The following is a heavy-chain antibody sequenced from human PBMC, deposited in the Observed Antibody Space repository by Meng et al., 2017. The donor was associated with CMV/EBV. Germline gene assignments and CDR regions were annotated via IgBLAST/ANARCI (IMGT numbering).Heavy chain of an antibody. CDR3: ARSDGTYFDY. D-gene: IGHD3/OR15-3a*01. CDR1: GSSIKSSNW. CDR2: IYNSGST. V-gene: IGHV4-4*02. J-gene: IGHJ4*02. Sequence: LSGAVSGSSIKSSNWWGWVRQPPGKGLEWNREIYNSGSTNYNPSLKSRVTISVDKSKNQFSLKLSSVTAADTAVYYCARSDGTYFDYWGQGTLVTVSS.